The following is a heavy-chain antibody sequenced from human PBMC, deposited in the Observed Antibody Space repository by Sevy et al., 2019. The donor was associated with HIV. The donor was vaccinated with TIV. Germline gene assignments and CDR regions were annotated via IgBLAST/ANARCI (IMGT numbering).Heavy chain of an antibody. V-gene: IGHV4-59*01. Sequence: SETLSLTCTVSGGSISSYYWSWIRQPPGKGLEWIGYIYYSGSTNYNPSLKSRVTISVDTSKNQFSLKLSSVTAADTAVYYCARDMGRGSSWPFDYWGQGTLVTVSS. CDR1: GGSISSYY. J-gene: IGHJ4*02. D-gene: IGHD6-13*01. CDR2: IYYSGST. CDR3: ARDMGRGSSWPFDY.